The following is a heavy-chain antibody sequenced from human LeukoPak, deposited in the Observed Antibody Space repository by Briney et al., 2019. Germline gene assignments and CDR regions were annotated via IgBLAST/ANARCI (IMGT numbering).Heavy chain of an antibody. CDR3: ARAIYDFWSGYYNYYYYGMDV. Sequence: GGSLRLSCAASGFTFSSYAMHWVRQAPGKGLEWVAGISYDGSNKYYADSVKGRFTISRDNSKNTLYLQMNSLRAEDTAVYYCARAIYDFWSGYYNYYYYGMDVWGQGTTVTVSS. CDR1: GFTFSSYA. CDR2: ISYDGSNK. V-gene: IGHV3-30*04. J-gene: IGHJ6*02. D-gene: IGHD3-3*01.